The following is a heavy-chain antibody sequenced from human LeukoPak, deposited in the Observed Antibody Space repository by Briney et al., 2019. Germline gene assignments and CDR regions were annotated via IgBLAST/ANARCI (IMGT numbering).Heavy chain of an antibody. D-gene: IGHD5-18*01. Sequence: GGSLRLSCAASGLTFNSYAMSWVRQAPGKGLEWVSAISDGGGSTYYADSVRGRFTISRDNSKSTLFLQMNSLRAEDTAIYYCATYRQVLLPFDSWGQGTLVTVSS. CDR3: ATYRQVLLPFDS. J-gene: IGHJ4*02. V-gene: IGHV3-23*01. CDR2: ISDGGGST. CDR1: GLTFNSYA.